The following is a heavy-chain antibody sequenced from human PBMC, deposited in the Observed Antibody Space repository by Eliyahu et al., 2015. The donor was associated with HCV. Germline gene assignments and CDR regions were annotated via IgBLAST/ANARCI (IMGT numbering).Heavy chain of an antibody. CDR3: ARVSPSHSFGY. CDR2: IWYDGSNQ. D-gene: IGHD3-16*01. Sequence: QVQLMESGGGVVQPGRSLRLSCAASGFTFSGYGMXWVRQAPGKGLEWVAVIWYDGSNQYYADSVKGRFTISRDNSKNTLYLQMNSLRAEDTAVYYCARVSPSHSFGYWGQGTLVTVSS. CDR1: GFTFSGYG. V-gene: IGHV3-33*01. J-gene: IGHJ4*02.